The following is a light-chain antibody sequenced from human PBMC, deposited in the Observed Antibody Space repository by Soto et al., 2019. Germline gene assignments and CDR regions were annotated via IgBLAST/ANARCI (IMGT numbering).Light chain of an antibody. CDR3: RPCGGSPFT. CDR1: QSVSSNY. Sequence: LAGSLSQSVSSNYVAWFHQKPGQAPRLLIYGASSRATGVPDRFSARGTAADVTLPRSRQAREDSLAYYCRPCGGSPFTYRPGTRLEIK. V-gene: IGKV3-20*01. CDR2: GAS. J-gene: IGKJ5*01.